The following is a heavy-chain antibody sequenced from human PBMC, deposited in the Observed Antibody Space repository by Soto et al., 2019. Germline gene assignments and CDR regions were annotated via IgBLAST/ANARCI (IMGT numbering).Heavy chain of an antibody. J-gene: IGHJ4*02. Sequence: EVQLLESGGGLVQPGGSLRLSCAASGFTFSSYAMSWVRQAPGKGLEWVSAISGSGGSTYYADSVKGRFTISRDNSKNTLYLQMNSLRAEDTAVYYCAKGAIAVAARDDYFDYWGQGTLVTVSS. CDR2: ISGSGGST. D-gene: IGHD6-19*01. CDR1: GFTFSSYA. CDR3: AKGAIAVAARDDYFDY. V-gene: IGHV3-23*01.